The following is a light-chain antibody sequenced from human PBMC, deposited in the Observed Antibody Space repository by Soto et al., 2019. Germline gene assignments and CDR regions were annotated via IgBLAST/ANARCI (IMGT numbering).Light chain of an antibody. J-gene: IGKJ1*01. Sequence: DIQMTPSPSSLSASVATRVTITCRASQSISSYLNWYQQKPGKAPKLLIYAASSLQSGVPSRFSGSGSGTDFTLTISSLQPEDFATYYCQQSYSTPWTFGQGTKVDIK. CDR3: QQSYSTPWT. CDR1: QSISSY. V-gene: IGKV1-39*01. CDR2: AAS.